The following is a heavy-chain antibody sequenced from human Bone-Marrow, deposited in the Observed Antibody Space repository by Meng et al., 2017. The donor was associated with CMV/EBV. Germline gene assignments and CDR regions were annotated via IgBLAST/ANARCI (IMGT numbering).Heavy chain of an antibody. V-gene: IGHV4-34*01. CDR2: INHSGST. Sequence: SETLSLTCAVYGGSFSGYYWSWIRQPPGKGLEWIGEINHSGSTNYNPSLKSRVTISVDTSKNQFSLKLSSVTAADTAVYYCARGSGIAARPNPSGGMDVWGQGTMVTVSS. J-gene: IGHJ6*02. CDR1: GGSFSGYY. D-gene: IGHD6-6*01. CDR3: ARGSGIAARPNPSGGMDV.